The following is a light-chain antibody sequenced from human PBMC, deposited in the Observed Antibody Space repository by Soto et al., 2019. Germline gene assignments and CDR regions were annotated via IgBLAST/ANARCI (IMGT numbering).Light chain of an antibody. Sequence: QSALTQPASVSGSPGQSITSSCTGTSSDVGAYNYVSWYQQHPGKAPKLIISEVSNRPSGVSNRFSGFKSGNTASLTISGLQAEDEADYYCSSYTSSSTVVFGGGTKLTVL. CDR3: SSYTSSSTVV. V-gene: IGLV2-14*01. CDR1: SSDVGAYNY. J-gene: IGLJ2*01. CDR2: EVS.